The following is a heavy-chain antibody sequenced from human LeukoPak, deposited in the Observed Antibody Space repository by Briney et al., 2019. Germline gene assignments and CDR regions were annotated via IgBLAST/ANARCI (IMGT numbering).Heavy chain of an antibody. CDR1: GYTFTGYY. V-gene: IGHV1-2*02. Sequence: ASVNVSFKASGYTFTGYYMHWVRQAPGQGLEWMGWINPNSGGTNYAQKFQGRVTMTRDTSISTAYMELSRLRSDDTAVYYCARGVVPAAIRGQAWFDPWGQGTLVTVSS. D-gene: IGHD2-2*02. CDR3: ARGVVPAAIRGQAWFDP. CDR2: INPNSGGT. J-gene: IGHJ5*02.